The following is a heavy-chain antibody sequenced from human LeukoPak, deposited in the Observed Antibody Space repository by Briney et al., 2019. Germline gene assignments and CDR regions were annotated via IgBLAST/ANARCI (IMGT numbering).Heavy chain of an antibody. V-gene: IGHV3-53*04. Sequence: GGSLRLSCAASGFTVSSNYMSWVRQASGKGLEWVSIIYSGDGTYYADSVKGRFTVSRHSSKNTLYLQMNSLRAEDTAVYYCARDRYGDGFAHFDYWGQGTLVTVSS. CDR3: ARDRYGDGFAHFDY. CDR2: IYSGDGT. CDR1: GFTVSSNY. D-gene: IGHD5-24*01. J-gene: IGHJ4*02.